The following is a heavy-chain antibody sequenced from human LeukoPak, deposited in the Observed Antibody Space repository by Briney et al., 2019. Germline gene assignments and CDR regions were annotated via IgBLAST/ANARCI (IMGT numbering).Heavy chain of an antibody. CDR3: ARRRGYGSGYYYMDV. V-gene: IGHV1-8*01. Sequence: ASVKVSCKAPGYTFTSYDINWVRQATGQGLEWMGWMNPNSGNTGYAQKFQGRVTMTRNTSISTAYMELSSLRSEDTAVYYCARRRGYGSGYYYMDVWGKGTTVTVSS. J-gene: IGHJ6*03. CDR1: GYTFTSYD. CDR2: MNPNSGNT. D-gene: IGHD3-10*01.